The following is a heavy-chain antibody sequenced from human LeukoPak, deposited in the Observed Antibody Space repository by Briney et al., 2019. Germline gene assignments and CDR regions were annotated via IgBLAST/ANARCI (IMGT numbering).Heavy chain of an antibody. CDR3: AREIAGHLDY. CDR2: ISSTNTYI. CDR1: GFTFTGFA. J-gene: IGHJ4*02. Sequence: GGSLRLSCAASGFTFTGFAMNWVRQAPGKGLEWASSISSTNTYIYYADSVTGRFTTSRENAKNSLYLQMNNLRPEDTAVYYCAREIAGHLDYWGQGTLVTDSS. D-gene: IGHD6-13*01. V-gene: IGHV3-21*01.